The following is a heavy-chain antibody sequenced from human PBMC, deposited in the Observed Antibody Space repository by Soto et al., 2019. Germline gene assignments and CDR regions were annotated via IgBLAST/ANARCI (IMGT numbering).Heavy chain of an antibody. CDR3: TTASSSGYSYGYICAAPVDY. CDR1: GFPFSNAW. Sequence: GGSLRLSCAASGFPFSNAWMSWVRQAPGKGLEWVGRIKIKTDGGTTDYAAPVKGRFTISRDDSKNTLYLQMNSLKTEDTAVYYCTTASSSGYSYGYICAAPVDYWGQGTLIPVSS. D-gene: IGHD5-18*01. J-gene: IGHJ4*02. V-gene: IGHV3-15*01. CDR2: IKIKTDGGTT.